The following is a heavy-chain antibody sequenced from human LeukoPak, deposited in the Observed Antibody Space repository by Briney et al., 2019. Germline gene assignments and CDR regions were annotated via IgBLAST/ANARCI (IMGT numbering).Heavy chain of an antibody. CDR2: IYYSGST. CDR3: ATPEYYDFWSGYSDYYYMDV. Sequence: SETLSLTCTVSGGSISSYYWSWIRQPPGKGLEWIGYIYYSGSTNYNPSLKSRVTISVDTSKNQFSLKLSSVTAADTAVYYCATPEYYDFWSGYSDYYYMDVWGKGTTVTVSS. CDR1: GGSISSYY. D-gene: IGHD3-3*01. V-gene: IGHV4-59*01. J-gene: IGHJ6*03.